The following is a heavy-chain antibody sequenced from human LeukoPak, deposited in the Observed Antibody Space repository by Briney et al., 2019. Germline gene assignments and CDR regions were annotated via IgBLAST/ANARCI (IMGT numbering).Heavy chain of an antibody. J-gene: IGHJ4*02. Sequence: PSETLSLTCAVYGGSFSGYYWGWLRQPPGKGLEWIGSIYHSGSTYYNPSLKSRVTISVDTSKNQFSLKLSSVTAADTAVYYCARSRELLYDDFDYWGQGTLVTVSS. CDR2: IYHSGST. CDR1: GGSFSGYY. CDR3: ARSRELLYDDFDY. D-gene: IGHD3-10*01. V-gene: IGHV4-38-2*01.